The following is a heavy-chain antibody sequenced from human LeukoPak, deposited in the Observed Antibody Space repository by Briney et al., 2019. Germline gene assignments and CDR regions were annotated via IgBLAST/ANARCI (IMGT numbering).Heavy chain of an antibody. CDR2: ISYDGSNK. Sequence: PGGSLRLSCAASGFTFSSYGMHWVRQAPGKGLEWVAVISYDGSNKYYADSVKGRFTISRDNSKNTLYLQMNSLRAEDTAVYYCAKARGEQNGGSNYWGQGTQVIVSS. V-gene: IGHV3-30*18. J-gene: IGHJ4*02. CDR3: AKARGEQNGGSNY. CDR1: GFTFSSYG. D-gene: IGHD2-15*01.